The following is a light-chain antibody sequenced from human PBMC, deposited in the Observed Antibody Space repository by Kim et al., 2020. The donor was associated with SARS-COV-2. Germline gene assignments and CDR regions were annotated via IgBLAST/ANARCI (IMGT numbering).Light chain of an antibody. V-gene: IGKV3-15*01. CDR3: QQYNNWPPFT. J-gene: IGKJ3*01. CDR1: QSVSSN. CDR2: GAS. Sequence: EIVMTQSPATLSVSPGERATLSCRASQSVSSNLAWYQQKPGQAPRLLIYGASTRATGIPARFSGSGSGTEFTLTISSLQSEDFAVYYCQQYNNWPPFTFGPGTMVDIK.